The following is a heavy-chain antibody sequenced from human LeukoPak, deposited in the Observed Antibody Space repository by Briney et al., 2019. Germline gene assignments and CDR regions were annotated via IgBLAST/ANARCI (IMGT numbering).Heavy chain of an antibody. J-gene: IGHJ5*02. CDR2: INHSGST. D-gene: IGHD3-22*01. V-gene: IGHV4-34*01. Sequence: SETLSLTCAVYGGSFSGYYWSWIRQPPGKGLAWIGEINHSGSTNYNPSLKSRVTISVDTSKNQFSLKLSSVTAADTAVYYCARESSGYYLRFWFDPWGQGTLVTVSS. CDR1: GGSFSGYY. CDR3: ARESSGYYLRFWFDP.